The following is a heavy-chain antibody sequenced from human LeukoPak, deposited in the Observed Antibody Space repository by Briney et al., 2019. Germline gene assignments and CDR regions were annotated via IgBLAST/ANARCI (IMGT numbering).Heavy chain of an antibody. J-gene: IGHJ4*02. CDR3: ARLSLYNTQDY. CDR2: IYYSGST. D-gene: IGHD5-24*01. V-gene: IGHV4-39*01. CDR1: GGSISSSSYY. Sequence: SETLSLTCTISGGSISSSSYYWGWIRQPPGKGLEWIGSIYYSGSTYYNPSLKSRVTIYVDTSKNQFSLKLSSVTAADTAVYYCARLSLYNTQDYWGQGTLVTVSS.